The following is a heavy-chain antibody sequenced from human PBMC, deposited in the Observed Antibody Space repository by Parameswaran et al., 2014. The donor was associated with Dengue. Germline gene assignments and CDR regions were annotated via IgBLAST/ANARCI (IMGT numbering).Heavy chain of an antibody. CDR3: ARVIAAAGISLTNIDY. CDR2: IYYSGST. J-gene: IGHJ4*02. D-gene: IGHD6-13*01. V-gene: IGHV4-59*01. Sequence: RWIRQPPGKGLEWIGYIYYSGSTNYNPSLKSRVTISVDTSKNQFSLKLSSVTAADTAVYYCARVIAAAGISLTNIDYWGQGTLVTVSS.